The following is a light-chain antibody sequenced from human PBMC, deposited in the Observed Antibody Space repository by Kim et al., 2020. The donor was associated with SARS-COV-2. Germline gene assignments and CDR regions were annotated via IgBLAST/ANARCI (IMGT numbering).Light chain of an antibody. Sequence: APGKTARITCGGNNIGSKSVHWYQQKPDQAPVLVIYYDSDRPSGIPERFSGSNSGNTATLTISRVEAGDEADYYCQVWDSSSDPVVFGGGTQLTVL. CDR1: NIGSKS. J-gene: IGLJ2*01. CDR3: QVWDSSSDPVV. CDR2: YDS. V-gene: IGLV3-21*04.